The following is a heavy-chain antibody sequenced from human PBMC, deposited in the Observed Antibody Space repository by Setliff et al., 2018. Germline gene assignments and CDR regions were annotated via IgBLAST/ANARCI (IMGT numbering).Heavy chain of an antibody. CDR1: GYTFTSYD. Sequence: GASVKVSCKASGYTFTSYDINWVRQAPGQGLEWMGVINPKNGGATYPQNLQGRVTMTRDTSMSTVYMELSSLRFEDTAVYYCARERAGGRGFTFGAIYYYYGMDVWGQGTTVTV. CDR3: ARERAGGRGFTFGAIYYYYGMDV. D-gene: IGHD3-16*01. J-gene: IGHJ6*02. CDR2: INPKNGGA. V-gene: IGHV1-46*01.